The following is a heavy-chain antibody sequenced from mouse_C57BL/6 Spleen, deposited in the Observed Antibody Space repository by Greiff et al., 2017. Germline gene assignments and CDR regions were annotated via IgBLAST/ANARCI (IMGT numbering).Heavy chain of an antibody. V-gene: IGHV1-26*01. J-gene: IGHJ2*01. Sequence: VQLQQSGPELVKPGASVKISCKASGYTFTDYYMNWVKQSHGKSLEWIGDINPNNGGTSYNQKFKGKATLTVDKSSSTAYMELRSLTSEDSAVYYCARHGSSPYYFDYWGQGTTLTVSS. CDR2: INPNNGGT. D-gene: IGHD1-1*01. CDR1: GYTFTDYY. CDR3: ARHGSSPYYFDY.